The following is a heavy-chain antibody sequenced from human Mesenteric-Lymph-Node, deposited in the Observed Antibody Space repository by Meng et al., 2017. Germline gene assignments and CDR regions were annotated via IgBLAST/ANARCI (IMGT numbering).Heavy chain of an antibody. CDR1: GFTFSSYW. D-gene: IGHD2-2*01. CDR2: IKQDGSEK. Sequence: GESLKISCAASGFTFSSYWMSWVRQAPGKGLEWVANIKQDGSEKYYVDSVKGRFTISRDNPKRSLYLQMNSLRAEDTAVYYCARDYSSSLIGGWLDPWGQGTLVTVSS. J-gene: IGHJ5*02. V-gene: IGHV3-7*01. CDR3: ARDYSSSLIGGWLDP.